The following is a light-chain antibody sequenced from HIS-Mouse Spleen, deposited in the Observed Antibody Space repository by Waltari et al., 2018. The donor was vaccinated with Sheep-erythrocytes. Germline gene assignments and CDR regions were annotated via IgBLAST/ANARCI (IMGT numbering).Light chain of an antibody. Sequence: QSALTQPASVSGSPGQSITISCTGTSSDVGSYNPVSWYQQHPGQPPKLMIYAGSKLHSGVFTRVAGSKSGNTASLTIAGLQAEDEADYYCCSYAGSSTPWVFGGGTKLTVL. CDR1: SSDVGSYNP. J-gene: IGLJ3*02. V-gene: IGLV2-23*01. CDR3: CSYAGSSTPWV. CDR2: AGS.